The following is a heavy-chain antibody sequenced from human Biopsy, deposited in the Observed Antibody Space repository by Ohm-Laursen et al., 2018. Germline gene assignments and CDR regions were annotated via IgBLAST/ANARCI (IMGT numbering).Heavy chain of an antibody. D-gene: IGHD3-3*01. V-gene: IGHV1-69*17. CDR1: GGTFSNYA. J-gene: IGHJ4*02. CDR2: IIAVSGLV. Sequence: SSMKVSCKVSGGTFSNYAISWVRQAPGEGLEWMGGIIAVSGLVNYAPKFQGRVSITADKSTTTAYMELSNLKSEDTAVYYCATPFQYYDSWGGYPPFDHWGQGTLVTVSS. CDR3: ATPFQYYDSWGGYPPFDH.